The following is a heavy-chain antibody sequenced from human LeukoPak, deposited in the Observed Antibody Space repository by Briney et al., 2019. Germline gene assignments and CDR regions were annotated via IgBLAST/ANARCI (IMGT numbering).Heavy chain of an antibody. D-gene: IGHD5-18*01. CDR1: GGTFNGFA. CDR3: ATPPPGYSFSNHFYYLDV. J-gene: IGHJ6*03. Sequence: SVKLSCNVSGGTFNGFAFYWVRQAPGQGLEWMGMIIPIFGTVHNAQKFQDRLTITADKSTNTVHMELTGLMSDDTAIYYCATPPPGYSFSNHFYYLDVWGKGTTVIVSS. CDR2: IIPIFGTV. V-gene: IGHV1-69*06.